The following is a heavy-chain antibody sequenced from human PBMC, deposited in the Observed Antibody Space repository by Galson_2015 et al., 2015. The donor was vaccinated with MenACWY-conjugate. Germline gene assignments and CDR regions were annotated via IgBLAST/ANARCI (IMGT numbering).Heavy chain of an antibody. D-gene: IGHD3-16*01. CDR1: GGTFSSYA. CDR3: ALGGGPTHYYYYYMDV. V-gene: IGHV1-69*06. Sequence: SVKVSCKASGGTFSSYAISWVRQAPGQGLEWMGGIIPIFGTANYAQKFQGRVTITADKSTSTAYMELSSLTSEDTAVYYCALGGGPTHYYYYYMDVWGKGTTVTVSS. CDR2: IIPIFGTA. J-gene: IGHJ6*03.